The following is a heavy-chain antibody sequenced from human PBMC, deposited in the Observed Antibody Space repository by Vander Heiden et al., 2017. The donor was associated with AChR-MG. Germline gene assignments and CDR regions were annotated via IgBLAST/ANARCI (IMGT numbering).Heavy chain of an antibody. J-gene: IGHJ3*02. V-gene: IGHV3-9*01. CDR2: ISWNSGSI. CDR3: AKDREEGYGAAFDI. CDR1: GFTFDDYA. D-gene: IGHD2-8*01. Sequence: EVQLVESGGGLVQPGRSLRLSGAASGFTFDDYAMHWVRQAPGKGLEWVSGISWNSGSIGYADAVKGRFTISRDNAKNSLYLQMKSMRAEDTALYYCAKDREEGYGAAFDIWCQVTMVTVSS.